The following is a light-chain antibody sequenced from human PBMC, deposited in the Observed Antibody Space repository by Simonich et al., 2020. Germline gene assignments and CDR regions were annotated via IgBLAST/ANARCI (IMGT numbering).Light chain of an antibody. V-gene: IGKV1-9*01. Sequence: DIQLTQSPYFMSASVGDRVTITCRASHGISSYLAWYQQKPGKAPKVLLYAASTLQMGVPSRFSGSGSGTEFTLTISSLQPDDFATYYCQQYNSYSPSYTFGPGTKVDIK. CDR3: QQYNSYSPSYT. CDR2: AAS. CDR1: HGISSY. J-gene: IGKJ3*01.